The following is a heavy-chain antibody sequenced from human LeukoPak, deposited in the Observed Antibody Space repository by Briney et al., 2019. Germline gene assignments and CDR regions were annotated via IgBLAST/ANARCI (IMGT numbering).Heavy chain of an antibody. Sequence: SETLSLTCTVSGGSISSSSYYWGWICQPPGKGLEWIGSIYYSGSTYYNPSLKSRVTISVDTSKNQFSLKLSSVTAADTAVYYCARRGYYDSSGRHAFDIWGQGTMVTVSS. CDR2: IYYSGST. CDR3: ARRGYYDSSGRHAFDI. CDR1: GGSISSSSYY. V-gene: IGHV4-39*01. J-gene: IGHJ3*02. D-gene: IGHD3-22*01.